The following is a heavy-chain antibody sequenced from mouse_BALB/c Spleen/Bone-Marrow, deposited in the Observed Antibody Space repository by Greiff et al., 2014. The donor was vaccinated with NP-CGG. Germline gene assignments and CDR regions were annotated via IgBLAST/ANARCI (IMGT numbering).Heavy chain of an antibody. D-gene: IGHD2-1*01. CDR1: GFNIKDSY. CDR2: IDPENGDT. V-gene: IGHV14-4*02. Sequence: EVKVVESGAELVRSGASVKLSCTGSGFNIKDSYIHWVKQRPGQGLEWIGWIDPENGDTEYAPKFQGKATMTADTSSNTAYLQLSSLTSEDTAVYYCTPDGNYGWEYWGQGTPVPVSS. J-gene: IGHJ4*01. CDR3: TPDGNYGWEY.